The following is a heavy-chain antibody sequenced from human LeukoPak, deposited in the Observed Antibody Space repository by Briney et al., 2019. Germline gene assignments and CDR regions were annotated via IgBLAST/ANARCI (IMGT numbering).Heavy chain of an antibody. CDR2: MNPNSGNT. CDR3: ARRPFSKPKGFRTSCCHFDY. J-gene: IGHJ4*02. Sequence: GASVKVSCKASGYTFTSYDINWVRQATGQGLEWMGWMNPNSGNTGYAQKFQGRVTMTRNTSISTAYMELSSLRSEDTAVYYRARRPFSKPKGFRTSCCHFDYWGQGTLVTVSS. CDR1: GYTFTSYD. V-gene: IGHV1-8*01. D-gene: IGHD2-2*01.